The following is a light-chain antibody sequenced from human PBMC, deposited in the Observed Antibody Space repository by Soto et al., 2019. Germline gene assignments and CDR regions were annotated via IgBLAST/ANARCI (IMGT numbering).Light chain of an antibody. CDR1: SSDVGGYNY. CDR3: SSYTSSSTPCV. V-gene: IGLV2-14*01. CDR2: DVS. J-gene: IGLJ1*01. Sequence: QSALTQPASVSGSPGQSITISCTGTSSDVGGYNYVSWYQQHPGKAPKLMIYDVSNRPSGISNRFSGSKYGNTASLTISGLQAEDDADYYCSSYTSSSTPCVFGTGTKLTVL.